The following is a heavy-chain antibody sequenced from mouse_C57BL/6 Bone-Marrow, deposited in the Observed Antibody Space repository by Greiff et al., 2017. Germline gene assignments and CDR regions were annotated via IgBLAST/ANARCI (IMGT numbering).Heavy chain of an antibody. J-gene: IGHJ4*01. CDR2: IDPEDGDT. CDR3: TTSYYYGSSYVDYAMDY. D-gene: IGHD1-1*01. Sequence: VQLQQSGAELVRPGASVKLSCTASGFNIKDYYMHWVKQRPEQGLEWIGRIDPEDGDTEYAPKFQGKATMTADTSSNTSYLQLRSLTSEDTAVYYCTTSYYYGSSYVDYAMDYWGQGTSVTVSS. V-gene: IGHV14-1*01. CDR1: GFNIKDYY.